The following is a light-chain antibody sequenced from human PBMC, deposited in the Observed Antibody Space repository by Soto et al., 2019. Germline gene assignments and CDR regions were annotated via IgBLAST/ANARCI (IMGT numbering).Light chain of an antibody. V-gene: IGLV2-11*01. CDR3: CSYAGSYGV. J-gene: IGLJ1*01. Sequence: ALTQPRSVSGSPGQSVTISCTGTSSDVGGYNYVSWYQQHPGKAPKLMIYDVSKRPSGVPDRFSGSKSGNTASLTISGLQAEDEADYYCCSYAGSYGVFGTGTKLTVL. CDR1: SSDVGGYNY. CDR2: DVS.